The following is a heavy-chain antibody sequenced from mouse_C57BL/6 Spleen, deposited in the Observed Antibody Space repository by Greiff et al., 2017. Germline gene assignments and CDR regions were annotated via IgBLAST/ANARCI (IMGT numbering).Heavy chain of an antibody. Sequence: VQLVESGAELMKPGASVKLSCKATGYTFTGYWIEWVKQRPGHGLEWIGEILPGSGSPNCNEKFKGKATFTADTSSNTASMQLSSLTTEDSAIYYCARGGPDYYAMDYWGQGTSVTVSS. J-gene: IGHJ4*01. D-gene: IGHD3-3*01. CDR1: GYTFTGYW. CDR3: ARGGPDYYAMDY. V-gene: IGHV1-9*01. CDR2: ILPGSGSP.